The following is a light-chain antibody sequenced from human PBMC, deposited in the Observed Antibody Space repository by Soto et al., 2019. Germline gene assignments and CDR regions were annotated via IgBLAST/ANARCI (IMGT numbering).Light chain of an antibody. CDR1: SPNIGAGYE. CDR3: QSYDSTLSGVV. J-gene: IGLJ3*02. V-gene: IGLV1-40*01. Sequence: QPVLTQPPSVSGAPGQRVTISCTGSSPNIGAGYEVHWYQQLPGTAPRLLIYGNIYRPSGVPDRFSGSKSGTSVSLAITGLQAEDEADYHCQSYDSTLSGVVFGGGTKLTVL. CDR2: GNI.